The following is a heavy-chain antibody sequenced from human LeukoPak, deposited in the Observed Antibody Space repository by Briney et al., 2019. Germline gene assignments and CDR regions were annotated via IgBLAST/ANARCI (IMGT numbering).Heavy chain of an antibody. D-gene: IGHD6-13*01. V-gene: IGHV5-51*01. J-gene: IGHJ4*02. Sequence: GESLEISCQGSGYSFTSYWIGWVRQLPGKGLEWMGIIYPVDSDTRYSPSFQGQVTISADKSIDTAYLQWSSLEASDTAMYYCARRGGSRAFDSWGQGTLVTVSS. CDR1: GYSFTSYW. CDR2: IYPVDSDT. CDR3: ARRGGSRAFDS.